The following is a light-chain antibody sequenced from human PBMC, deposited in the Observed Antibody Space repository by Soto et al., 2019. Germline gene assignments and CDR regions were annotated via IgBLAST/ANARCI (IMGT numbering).Light chain of an antibody. CDR3: QEYGGSPFT. V-gene: IGKV1-5*01. CDR1: QSISTW. J-gene: IGKJ3*01. Sequence: DIQMTQSPSTLSASVGDRVTITCRASQSISTWLAWYQQKPGKAPKLLIYDASSLESGVPSRFSGSGSGTEFTLTISSLKPDDFATYYCQEYGGSPFTFGPGTKVDIK. CDR2: DAS.